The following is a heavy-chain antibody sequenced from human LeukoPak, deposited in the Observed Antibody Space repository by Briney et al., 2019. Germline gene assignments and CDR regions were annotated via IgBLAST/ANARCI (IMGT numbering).Heavy chain of an antibody. CDR1: GFTFSSYG. Sequence: GGSLRLSCAASGFTFSSYGMSWVRQAPGKGLEWVSAISGSGGSTYYADSVKGRFTISRDNSKNTLYLQMNSLRAEDTAVYYCARVLCSSTSCYSSPWLDPWGQGTLVTVSS. V-gene: IGHV3-23*01. CDR2: ISGSGGST. CDR3: ARVLCSSTSCYSSPWLDP. J-gene: IGHJ5*02. D-gene: IGHD2-2*01.